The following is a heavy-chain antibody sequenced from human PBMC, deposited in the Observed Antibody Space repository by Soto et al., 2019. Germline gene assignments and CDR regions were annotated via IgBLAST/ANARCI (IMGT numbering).Heavy chain of an antibody. CDR1: GYTFTSYG. V-gene: IGHV1-18*01. CDR2: ISAYNGNT. Sequence: QVQLVQSGAEVKKPGASVKVSCKASGYTFTSYGISWVRQAPGQGLEWMGWISAYNGNTNYAQKLQGRDTMTTDTSTSTAYRELRSLRSDDTAVYYCARETTVTTLYYYYGMEVWGQGTTVTVSS. J-gene: IGHJ6*02. CDR3: ARETTVTTLYYYYGMEV. D-gene: IGHD4-17*01.